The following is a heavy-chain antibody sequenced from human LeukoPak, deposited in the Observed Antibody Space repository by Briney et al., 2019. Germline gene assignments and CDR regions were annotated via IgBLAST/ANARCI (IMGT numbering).Heavy chain of an antibody. Sequence: GESLKISCKGSGYSFTSYWIGWVRQMPGKGLEWMGIIYPGDSDTRYSPSFQGQVTISADKSISTAYLQWSSLKASDTAMYYCARHSGSGWYVSYYFDYWGQGTLVTVSS. D-gene: IGHD6-19*01. CDR3: ARHSGSGWYVSYYFDY. CDR1: GYSFTSYW. CDR2: IYPGDSDT. V-gene: IGHV5-51*01. J-gene: IGHJ4*02.